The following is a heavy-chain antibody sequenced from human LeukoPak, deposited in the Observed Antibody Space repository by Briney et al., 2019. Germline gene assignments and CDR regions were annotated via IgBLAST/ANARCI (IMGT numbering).Heavy chain of an antibody. CDR3: ARAGYVGYCDTTTCYLPVY. D-gene: IGHD2-2*01. V-gene: IGHV3-7*03. J-gene: IGHJ4*02. CDR1: GFTFSSYG. CDR2: IKQDGSAD. Sequence: GGSLRLSCAASGFTFSSYGMHWVRQAPGKGLEWVANIKQDGSADYYVDSVKGRFTTSRDNAKNSLYLQMSSLRADDTAVYYCARAGYVGYCDTTTCYLPVYWGQGTLVTVSS.